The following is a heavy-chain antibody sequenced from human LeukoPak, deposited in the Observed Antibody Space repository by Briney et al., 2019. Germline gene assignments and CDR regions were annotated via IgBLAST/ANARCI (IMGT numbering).Heavy chain of an antibody. V-gene: IGHV4-61*01. CDR2: IYYSGNT. CDR3: ARVFLYSSSPFDY. J-gene: IGHJ4*02. Sequence: SETLSLTCTVSGGSISSGSYYWNWIRQPPGKGLEWIGYIYYSGNTYYSPSLKSRVTISVDTSKNQFSLKLSSVTAADTAVYYCARVFLYSSSPFDYWGQGTLVTVSS. D-gene: IGHD6-6*01. CDR1: GGSISSGSYY.